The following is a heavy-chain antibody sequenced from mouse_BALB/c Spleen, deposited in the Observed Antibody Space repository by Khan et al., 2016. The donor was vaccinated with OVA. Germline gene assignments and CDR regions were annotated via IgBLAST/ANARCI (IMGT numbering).Heavy chain of an antibody. CDR3: ARSNSYCYFDV. CDR2: INTYTEEP. J-gene: IGHJ1*01. Sequence: QIQLVQSGPELKKPGETVKISCKASGYTFTNYGMNWVKQAPGKGLKWMGWINTYTEEPTYADDFKGRSAFSLETSASPSYLHIKNLKNDDTATYFCARSNSYCYFDVWGAGTTVTVSA. D-gene: IGHD4-1*02. CDR1: GYTFTNYG. V-gene: IGHV9-3-1*01.